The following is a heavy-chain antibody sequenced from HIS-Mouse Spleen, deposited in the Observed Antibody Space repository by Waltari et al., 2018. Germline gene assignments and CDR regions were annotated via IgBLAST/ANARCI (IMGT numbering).Heavy chain of an antibody. Sequence: QLQLQESGPGLVKPSETLSLNCTVSGGSISSCSYHWGWIRQPPGKGLEWIGSIYYSGSTYYNPSLKSRVTISVDTSKNQFSLKLSSVTAADTAVYYCAREIPYSSSWYDWYFDLWGRGTLVTVSS. CDR1: GGSISSCSYH. V-gene: IGHV4-39*07. CDR3: AREIPYSSSWYDWYFDL. J-gene: IGHJ2*01. D-gene: IGHD6-13*01. CDR2: IYYSGST.